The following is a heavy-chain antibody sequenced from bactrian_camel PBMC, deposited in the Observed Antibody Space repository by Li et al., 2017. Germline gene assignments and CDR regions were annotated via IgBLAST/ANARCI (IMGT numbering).Heavy chain of an antibody. J-gene: IGHJ4*01. CDR3: AADATVPCSSFEFTEYEFDY. Sequence: VQLVESGGGSVQAGGSLRLTCAASGFTFRNFPMTWVRQRPGQGLEWVASIMQDCPRAEYADSVKGRFTISRDNAIKTMYLQMNALKSEDTAMYWCAADATVPCSSFEFTEYEFDYHAQRTQVTVS. D-gene: IGHD1*01. V-gene: IGHV3S2*01. CDR1: GFTFRNFP. CDR2: IMQDCPRA.